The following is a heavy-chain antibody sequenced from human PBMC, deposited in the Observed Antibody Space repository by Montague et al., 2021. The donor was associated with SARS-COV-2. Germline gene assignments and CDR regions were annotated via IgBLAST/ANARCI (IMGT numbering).Heavy chain of an antibody. V-gene: IGHV3-48*03. Sequence: SLRLSCAAPGFTFSSYEMNWVRQAPGKGLEWVSYISSSGSTIYYADSVKGRFTISRDNAKNSLYLQMNSLRAEDTALYYCARFETSKFYSSGVDVWGQGTTVTVSS. CDR2: ISSSGSTI. CDR3: ARFETSKFYSSGVDV. D-gene: IGHD2-15*01. J-gene: IGHJ6*02. CDR1: GFTFSSYE.